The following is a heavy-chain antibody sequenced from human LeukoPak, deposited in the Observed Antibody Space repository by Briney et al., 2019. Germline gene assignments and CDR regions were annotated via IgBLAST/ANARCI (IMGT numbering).Heavy chain of an antibody. J-gene: IGHJ4*02. CDR3: ARGAPRSCSTSCDGDADY. V-gene: IGHV1-2*02. Sequence: ASVKVSCKASGYTFTGYYMHWVRQAPGQGLEWMGWINPNSGGTNYAQKFQGRVTMTRDTSISTAYMELSRLRSDDTAVYYCARGAPRSCSTSCDGDADYWGQGTLVTVSS. CDR1: GYTFTGYY. CDR2: INPNSGGT. D-gene: IGHD2-2*01.